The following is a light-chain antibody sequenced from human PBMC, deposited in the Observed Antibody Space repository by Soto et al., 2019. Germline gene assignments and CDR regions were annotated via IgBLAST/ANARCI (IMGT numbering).Light chain of an antibody. V-gene: IGKV1-6*01. Sequence: IQMTQSPFILSASVGDRVTITCRGSASMSDCLAWYQQKPGKAPKLLLYAASSLQSGVPSRFSGSGSGTAFTLTISSRQPADFATYYCLQDFNYPLTFGGGTKVDIK. J-gene: IGKJ4*01. CDR1: ASMSDC. CDR3: LQDFNYPLT. CDR2: AAS.